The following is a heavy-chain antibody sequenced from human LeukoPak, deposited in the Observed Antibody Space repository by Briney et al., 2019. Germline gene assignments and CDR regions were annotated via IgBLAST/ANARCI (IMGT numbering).Heavy chain of an antibody. D-gene: IGHD3-10*01. CDR2: INHSGST. V-gene: IGHV4-34*01. Sequence: SETLSLTCAVYGGSFSGYYWSWIRQPQGKGLEWIGEINHSGSTNYNPSLKSRVTISVDTSKNQFSLKLSSVTAADTAVYYCARDLLAAGEDYWGQGTLVTVSS. J-gene: IGHJ4*02. CDR3: ARDLLAAGEDY. CDR1: GGSFSGYY.